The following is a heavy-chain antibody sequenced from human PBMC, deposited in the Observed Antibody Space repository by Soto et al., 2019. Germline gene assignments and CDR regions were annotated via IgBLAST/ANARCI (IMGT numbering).Heavy chain of an antibody. J-gene: IGHJ4*02. CDR3: AKGGRKWLVTSDFNY. Sequence: VQLVESGGGVVQPGRSLRLSCAASGFTFSDYAMHWVRQAPGKGLEGVAVVSHDGRNTHYADSVKGRFTISRDSSKNTVSLEMTRLRAEDTAVYYCAKGGRKWLVTSDFNYWGQGALVTVSS. V-gene: IGHV3-30*18. D-gene: IGHD6-19*01. CDR2: VSHDGRNT. CDR1: GFTFSDYA.